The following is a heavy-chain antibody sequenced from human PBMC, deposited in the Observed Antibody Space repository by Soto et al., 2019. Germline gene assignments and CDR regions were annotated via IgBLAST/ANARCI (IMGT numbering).Heavy chain of an antibody. D-gene: IGHD1-26*01. CDR1: GGSITSSSYY. J-gene: IGHJ5*02. Sequence: QLHLRESGPGLVKPSETLSLTCTVSGGSITSSSYYWGWIRQPPGKGLEWIGSIYYSGSTYYTPSLQSRVTISVDTSKNQFSLKLSSVTAADTAVYYCATQEVGGSYVYTFDPWGQGTLVTVSS. CDR3: ATQEVGGSYVYTFDP. V-gene: IGHV4-39*01. CDR2: IYYSGST.